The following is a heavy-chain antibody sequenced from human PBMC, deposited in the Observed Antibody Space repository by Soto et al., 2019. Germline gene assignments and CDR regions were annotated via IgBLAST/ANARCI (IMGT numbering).Heavy chain of an antibody. V-gene: IGHV3-7*03. Sequence: EVQLVESGGGLAQPGGSLRLSCVASGFTFTTYWMSWVRQAPRKGLEWVANIRQDGGAQYYVDSVKGRFTISRDNAKNSVYLQMDSLRAEDTAVYYCVRGGHGSGSYLGSYWGQGILVTVSS. CDR2: IRQDGGAQ. J-gene: IGHJ4*02. CDR3: VRGGHGSGSYLGSY. D-gene: IGHD3-10*01. CDR1: GFTFTTYW.